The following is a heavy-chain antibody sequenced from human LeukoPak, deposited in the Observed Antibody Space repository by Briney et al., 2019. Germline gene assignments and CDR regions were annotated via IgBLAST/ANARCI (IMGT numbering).Heavy chain of an antibody. Sequence: GASVKVSCKASGYTFTSYGISWVRQAPGQGLEWMGWISAYNGNTNYAQKLQGRVTMTTDTSTRTAYMELRSLRSDDTAVYYCARVEIGLRYFDWLLPTDYWGQGTLVTVSS. J-gene: IGHJ4*02. CDR1: GYTFTSYG. D-gene: IGHD3-9*01. V-gene: IGHV1-18*04. CDR2: ISAYNGNT. CDR3: ARVEIGLRYFDWLLPTDY.